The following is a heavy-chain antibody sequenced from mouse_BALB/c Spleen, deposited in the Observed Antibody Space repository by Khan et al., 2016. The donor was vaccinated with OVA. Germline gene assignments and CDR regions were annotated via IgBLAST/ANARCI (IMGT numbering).Heavy chain of an antibody. CDR1: GYSFSSYW. D-gene: IGHD1-1*01. Sequence: QVQLKESGAELMKPWPSVTISCKATGYSFSSYWTERVKQRPGHGIVWIGEFLRGSGSNNYNETFKGTTSFTADTSSNTAFMQLSNLTSDDSAVYYCARGNYYGNSSCFGYWGQGTLVTVSA. CDR3: ARGNYYGNSSCFGY. V-gene: IGHV1-9*01. CDR2: FLRGSGSN. J-gene: IGHJ3*01.